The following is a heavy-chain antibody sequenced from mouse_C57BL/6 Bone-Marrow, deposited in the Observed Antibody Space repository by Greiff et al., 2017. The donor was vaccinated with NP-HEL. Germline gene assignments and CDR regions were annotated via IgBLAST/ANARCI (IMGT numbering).Heavy chain of an antibody. D-gene: IGHD2-4*01. CDR3: AREDYDYDDWYFDV. Sequence: QVQLQQPGAELVKPGASVKLSCKASGYTFTSYWMHWVKQRPGQGLEWIGMIHPNSGSTNYNEKFKSKATLTVDKSSSTAYMQLSSLTSEDSAVXYCAREDYDYDDWYFDVWGTGTTVTVSS. CDR1: GYTFTSYW. CDR2: IHPNSGST. V-gene: IGHV1-64*01. J-gene: IGHJ1*03.